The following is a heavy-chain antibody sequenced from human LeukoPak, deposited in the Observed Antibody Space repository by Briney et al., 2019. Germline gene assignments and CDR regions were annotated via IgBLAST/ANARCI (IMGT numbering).Heavy chain of an antibody. Sequence: GGSLRLSCAASGFTFSSYGMHWVRQAPGKGLEWVAVISYDGSNKYYADSVKGRFTISRDNAKNSLSLQMNSLRAEDTAVYYCARGPYTDYWGQGTLVTVSS. CDR1: GFTFSSYG. D-gene: IGHD4-11*01. CDR3: ARGPYTDY. CDR2: ISYDGSNK. J-gene: IGHJ4*02. V-gene: IGHV3-30*03.